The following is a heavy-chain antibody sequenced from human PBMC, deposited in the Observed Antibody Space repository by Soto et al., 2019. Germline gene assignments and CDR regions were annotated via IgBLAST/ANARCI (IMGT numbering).Heavy chain of an antibody. Sequence: GESLKISCKGSGYSFTSYWISWVHQMPGKGLEWMGRIDPSDSYTNYSPSFQGHVTISADKSISTAYLQWSSLKASDTAMYYCARYAYSSADKASAFDIWGQGQWSPS. CDR1: GYSFTSYW. D-gene: IGHD3-16*01. CDR3: ARYAYSSADKASAFDI. J-gene: IGHJ3*02. CDR2: IDPSDSYT. V-gene: IGHV5-10-1*01.